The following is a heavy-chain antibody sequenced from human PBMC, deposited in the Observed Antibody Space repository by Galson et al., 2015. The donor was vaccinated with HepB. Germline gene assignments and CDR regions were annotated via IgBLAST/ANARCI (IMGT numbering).Heavy chain of an antibody. CDR1: GFTFSSYW. CDR2: INSDGSST. J-gene: IGHJ3*02. V-gene: IGHV3-74*01. Sequence: SLRLSCAASGFTFSSYWMRWVRQTPGKGLVCVSGINSDGSSTSHADSVKGRFTISRDNAKNTLYLQMNSLRAEDTAVYYCVSDGRSFDAFDMWGQGTMVTVSS. D-gene: IGHD2/OR15-2a*01. CDR3: VSDGRSFDAFDM.